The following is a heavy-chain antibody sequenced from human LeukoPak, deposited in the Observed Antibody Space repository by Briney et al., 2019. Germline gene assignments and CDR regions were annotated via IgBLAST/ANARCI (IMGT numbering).Heavy chain of an antibody. Sequence: GESLKISCRFSGFDFTRDWIGWVRLMPGKGVEWMGIIFPDDSDTRDSPSFEGQVTLSPHNSISTAYLQWSSLKTSDTAIYYCASRDPTTVTAFDYWGQGTLVTVSS. CDR2: IFPDDSDT. CDR1: GFDFTRDW. CDR3: ASRDPTTVTAFDY. D-gene: IGHD4-17*01. J-gene: IGHJ4*02. V-gene: IGHV5-51*01.